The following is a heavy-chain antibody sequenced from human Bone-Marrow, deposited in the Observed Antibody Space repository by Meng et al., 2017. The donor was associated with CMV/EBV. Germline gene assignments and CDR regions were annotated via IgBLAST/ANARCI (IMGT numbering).Heavy chain of an antibody. CDR2: ISSSSSYI. J-gene: IGHJ4*02. CDR1: GFTFSDYY. D-gene: IGHD2-2*01. Sequence: GGSLRLSCAASGFTFSDYYMSWIRQAPGKGLEWVSYISSSSSYIYYADSVKGRFTISRDNAKNSVYLQMNSLRAEDTAVYYCARDGTGTDQYQLHSYFDYWGQGTLVTVSS. CDR3: ARDGTGTDQYQLHSYFDY. V-gene: IGHV3-11*06.